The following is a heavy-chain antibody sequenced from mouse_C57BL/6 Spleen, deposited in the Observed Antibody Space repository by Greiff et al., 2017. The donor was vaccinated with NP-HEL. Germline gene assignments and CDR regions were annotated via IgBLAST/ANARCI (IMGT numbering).Heavy chain of an antibody. Sequence: QVQLKESGPELVKPGASVKISCKASGYAFSSSWMNWVKQRPGKGLEWIGRIYPGDGDTNYNGKFKGKAILTADKSSSTAYMQLSSLTSEDSAVYFCASPGDYYYGSSYCDDWGQGTTLTVSS. V-gene: IGHV1-82*01. J-gene: IGHJ2*01. CDR3: ASPGDYYYGSSYCDD. D-gene: IGHD1-1*01. CDR2: IYPGDGDT. CDR1: GYAFSSSW.